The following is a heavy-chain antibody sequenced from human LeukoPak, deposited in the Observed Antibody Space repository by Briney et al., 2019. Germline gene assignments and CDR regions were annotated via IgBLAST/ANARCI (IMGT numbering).Heavy chain of an antibody. J-gene: IGHJ4*02. Sequence: PGGSLRLSCAASGLTFSSYAMSWVRQAPGKGLEWVSTISGGDNSTYYADSVKGRFTTSGDNSKNTLHLQMNSLRAEDTAVYYCAKPIGRGGSYWGQGTLVTVSS. CDR1: GLTFSSYA. V-gene: IGHV3-23*01. CDR2: ISGGDNST. CDR3: AKPIGRGGSY. D-gene: IGHD1-26*01.